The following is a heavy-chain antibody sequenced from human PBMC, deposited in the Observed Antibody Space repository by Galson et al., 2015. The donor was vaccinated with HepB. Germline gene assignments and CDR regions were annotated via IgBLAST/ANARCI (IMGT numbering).Heavy chain of an antibody. J-gene: IGHJ4*02. CDR2: ITIDGDGT. CDR1: GFTFSSLA. D-gene: IGHD4/OR15-4a*01. CDR3: AKWAPYGAREGGFDC. Sequence: SLRLSCAASGFTFSSLALGWVRQAPGKGLEWVSRITIDGDGTFYADSVKGRFTISRDNSKNTVDLQMSSLRVEDTALYYCAKWAPYGAREGGFDCWGQGTPVTVSS. V-gene: IGHV3-23*01.